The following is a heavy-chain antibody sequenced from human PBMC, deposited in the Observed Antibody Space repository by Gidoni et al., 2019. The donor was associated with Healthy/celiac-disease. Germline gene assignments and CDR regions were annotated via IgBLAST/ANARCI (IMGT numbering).Heavy chain of an antibody. CDR3: ATLKFDYYGSGSYFSGAFDY. J-gene: IGHJ4*02. CDR2: ISSSGSTI. CDR1: GFTFSSYE. Sequence: EVQLVESGGGLVQPGGSLRLSCAASGFTFSSYEMNWVRQAPGKGLEGVSYISSSGSTIYYADSVKGRFTITRDNAKNSLYLQMNSLRAEDTAVYYCATLKFDYYGSGSYFSGAFDYWGQGTLVTVSS. D-gene: IGHD3-10*01. V-gene: IGHV3-48*03.